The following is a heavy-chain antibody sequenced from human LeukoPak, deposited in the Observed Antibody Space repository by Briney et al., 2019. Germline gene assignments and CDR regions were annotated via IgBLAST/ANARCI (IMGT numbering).Heavy chain of an antibody. D-gene: IGHD3-3*01. CDR1: GFTFSSYS. CDR2: ISSSSSTI. CDR3: ARDPGWSGYYEDY. Sequence: GGSLRLSCAASGFTFSSYSMNWVRQAPGKGLEWVSYISSSSSTIYYADSVKGRFTISRDNAKNSLYLQMNSLRAEDTAVYYCARDPGWSGYYEDYWGQGTLVTVSS. J-gene: IGHJ4*02. V-gene: IGHV3-48*01.